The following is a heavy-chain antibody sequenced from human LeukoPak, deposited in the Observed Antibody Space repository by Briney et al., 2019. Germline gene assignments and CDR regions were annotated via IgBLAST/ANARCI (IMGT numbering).Heavy chain of an antibody. Sequence: PGGSLRLSCTASGFTFSIYLMSWVRQAPGKGLEWMASIKEDGSEEHYVDSVKGRFTISRDNARNSVHVQMNSLRAEDTAVYFCAKIRPGNYFDYWGQGALVTVSS. J-gene: IGHJ4*02. D-gene: IGHD6-6*01. CDR1: GFTFSIYL. V-gene: IGHV3-7*01. CDR2: IKEDGSEE. CDR3: AKIRPGNYFDY.